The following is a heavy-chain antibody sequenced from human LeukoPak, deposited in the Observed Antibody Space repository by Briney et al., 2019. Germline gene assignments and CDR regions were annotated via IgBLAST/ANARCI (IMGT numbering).Heavy chain of an antibody. CDR3: ARGRGSSHYYYMDV. J-gene: IGHJ6*03. D-gene: IGHD6-6*01. Sequence: GGSLRLSCAASGFTFSSYGMRWVRQAPGKGLEWVAVIWYDGSNKYYADSVKGRFTISRDNSKNTLYLQMNSLRAEDTAVYYCARGRGSSHYYYMDVWGKGTTVTVSS. CDR2: IWYDGSNK. V-gene: IGHV3-33*01. CDR1: GFTFSSYG.